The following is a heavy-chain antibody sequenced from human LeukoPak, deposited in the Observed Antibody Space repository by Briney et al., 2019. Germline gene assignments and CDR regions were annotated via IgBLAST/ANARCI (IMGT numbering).Heavy chain of an antibody. CDR3: ARGSFGEYRAFDI. J-gene: IGHJ3*02. Sequence: GGSLRLSCAASGFTVSSNYMSWVRQAPGKGLEWVSVIYSGGGTYYADSVKGRFTISRDNSKNTLYLQMNSLRAEDTAVYYCARGSFGEYRAFDIWGQGTMVTVSS. CDR1: GFTVSSNY. CDR2: IYSGGGT. V-gene: IGHV3-66*01. D-gene: IGHD3-10*01.